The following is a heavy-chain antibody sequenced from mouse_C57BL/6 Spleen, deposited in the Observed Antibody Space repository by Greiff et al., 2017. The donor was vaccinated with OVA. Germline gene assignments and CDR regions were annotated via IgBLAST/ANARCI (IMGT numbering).Heavy chain of an antibody. J-gene: IGHJ4*01. Sequence: EVQLQQSGPELVKPGASVKIPCKASGYTFTDYNMDWVKQSHGKSLEWIGDINPNNGGTIYNQKFKGKATLTVDKSSSTAYMELRSLTSEDTAVYYCARAKGVTGPGAMDYWGQGTSVTVSS. CDR1: GYTFTDYN. V-gene: IGHV1-18*01. D-gene: IGHD4-1*01. CDR2: INPNNGGT. CDR3: ARAKGVTGPGAMDY.